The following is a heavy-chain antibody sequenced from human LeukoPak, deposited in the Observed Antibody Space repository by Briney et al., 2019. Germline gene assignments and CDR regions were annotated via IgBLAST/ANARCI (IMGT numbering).Heavy chain of an antibody. Sequence: GGSLRLSCAASGFTFSSYAMSWVRQAPGKGLEWVSSISSSSSYIYYADSVKGRFTISRDNAKNSLYLQMNSLRAEDTAVYYCAREGISRGYGMDVWGQGTTVTVSS. D-gene: IGHD1-14*01. CDR1: GFTFSSYA. CDR2: ISSSSSYI. V-gene: IGHV3-21*01. J-gene: IGHJ6*02. CDR3: AREGISRGYGMDV.